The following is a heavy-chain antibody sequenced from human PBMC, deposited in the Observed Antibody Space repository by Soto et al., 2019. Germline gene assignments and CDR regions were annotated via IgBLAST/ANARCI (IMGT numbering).Heavy chain of an antibody. D-gene: IGHD3-10*01. V-gene: IGHV3-64D*08. Sequence: GGSLRLSCSASGFTFSSYAMHWVRQAPGKGLEYVSAISSNGGSTYYADSVKGRFTISRDNSKNTLYLQMSSLRAEDTAVYYCVKDLYYYGSGSYYFPEYFQHWGQGTLVTVSS. CDR2: ISSNGGST. CDR3: VKDLYYYGSGSYYFPEYFQH. CDR1: GFTFSSYA. J-gene: IGHJ1*01.